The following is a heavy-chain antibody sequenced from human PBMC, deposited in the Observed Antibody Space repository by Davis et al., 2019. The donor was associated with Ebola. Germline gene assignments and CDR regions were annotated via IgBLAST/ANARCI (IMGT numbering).Heavy chain of an antibody. Sequence: ASVQVSCKASGYTFTGYYMLCVRQAPGQGLEWMGRINPNSGGTNYAQKFQGRVTMTRDTSISTAYMELSRLRSDDTAVYYCARGGPSSYPYYYYGMDVWGKGTTVTVSS. D-gene: IGHD6-6*01. V-gene: IGHV1-2*06. J-gene: IGHJ6*04. CDR3: ARGGPSSYPYYYYGMDV. CDR2: INPNSGGT. CDR1: GYTFTGYY.